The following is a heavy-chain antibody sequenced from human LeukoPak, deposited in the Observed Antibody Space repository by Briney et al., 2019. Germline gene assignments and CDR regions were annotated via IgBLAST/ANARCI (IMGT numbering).Heavy chain of an antibody. V-gene: IGHV4-34*01. CDR2: INHSGST. Sequence: PSETLSLTCAVYGGSFSVYYWSWIRQPPGKGLEWIGEINHSGSTNYNPSLKSRVTISVDTSKNQFSLKLSSVTAADTAVYYCARSLITMVRGVSRRRFDPWGQGTLVTVSS. CDR3: ARSLITMVRGVSRRRFDP. CDR1: GGSFSVYY. D-gene: IGHD3-10*01. J-gene: IGHJ5*02.